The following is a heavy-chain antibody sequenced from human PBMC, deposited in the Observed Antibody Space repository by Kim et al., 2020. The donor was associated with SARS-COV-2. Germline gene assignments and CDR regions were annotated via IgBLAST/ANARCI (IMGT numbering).Heavy chain of an antibody. Sequence: IYYPDSLRDRFTLSRDNAKNSLFLQMNSLRDDDTAVYYCVRGRRWLPDFDYWGQGTLVTVSS. J-gene: IGHJ4*02. V-gene: IGHV3-48*02. CDR2: I. CDR3: VRGRRWLPDFDY. D-gene: IGHD6-19*01.